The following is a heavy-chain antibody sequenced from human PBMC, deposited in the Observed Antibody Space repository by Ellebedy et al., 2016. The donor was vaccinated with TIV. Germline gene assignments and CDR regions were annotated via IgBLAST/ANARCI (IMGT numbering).Heavy chain of an antibody. D-gene: IGHD4-17*01. CDR2: IYQDGSDQ. V-gene: IGHV3-7*01. J-gene: IGHJ5*02. CDR3: ARRGSYGDYAVQVNSWFDT. CDR1: GFSFRSYW. Sequence: GGSLRLSCAASGFSFRSYWMSWVRQAPGKGLEWVANIYQDGSDQYYVDSVKGRFTISRDNANKSLFLQVNSLRVEDTAVYYCARRGSYGDYAVQVNSWFDTWGQGTLVTVSS.